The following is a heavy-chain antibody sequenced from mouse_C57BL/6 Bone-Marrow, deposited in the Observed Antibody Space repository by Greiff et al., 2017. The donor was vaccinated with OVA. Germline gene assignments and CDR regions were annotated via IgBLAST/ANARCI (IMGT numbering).Heavy chain of an antibody. J-gene: IGHJ2*01. CDR3: APRLRGDYFDY. CDR1: GFNIKDYY. Sequence: EVKLQESGAELVKPGASVKLSCTASGFNIKDYYMHWVKQRTEQGLEWIGRIDPEDGETKYAPKFQGKATITADTSSNTAYLQLSSLTSEDTAVYYSAPRLRGDYFDYWGQGTTLTVSS. CDR2: IDPEDGET. V-gene: IGHV14-2*01. D-gene: IGHD2-12*01.